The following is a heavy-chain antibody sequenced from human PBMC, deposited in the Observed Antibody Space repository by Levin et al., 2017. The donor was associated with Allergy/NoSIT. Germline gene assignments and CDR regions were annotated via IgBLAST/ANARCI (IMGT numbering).Heavy chain of an antibody. J-gene: IGHJ1*01. Sequence: GGSLRLSCAVSGFTFSNYGMHWVRQAPGKGLEWVTLLSFDGKNEYYADSVKGRFTISRDISKNTLYLQMNALRPEDTAVYYCAKHMDGMVWRAPPVHWGQGTLVTVSP. CDR1: GFTFSNYG. CDR3: AKHMDGMVWRAPPVH. D-gene: IGHD3-10*01. V-gene: IGHV3-30*18. CDR2: LSFDGKNE.